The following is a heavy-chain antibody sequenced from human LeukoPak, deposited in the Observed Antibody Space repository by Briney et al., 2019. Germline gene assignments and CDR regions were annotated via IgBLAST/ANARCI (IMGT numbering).Heavy chain of an antibody. V-gene: IGHV3-21*01. CDR2: ISSSSSYI. CDR1: GFTFSSYW. Sequence: GGSLRLSCAVSGFTFSSYWMSWVRQAPGKGLEWVSSISSSSSYIYYADSVKGRFTISRDNAKNSLYLQMNSLRAEDTAVYYCARDKDLDYWGQGTLVTVSS. CDR3: ARDKDLDY. J-gene: IGHJ4*02.